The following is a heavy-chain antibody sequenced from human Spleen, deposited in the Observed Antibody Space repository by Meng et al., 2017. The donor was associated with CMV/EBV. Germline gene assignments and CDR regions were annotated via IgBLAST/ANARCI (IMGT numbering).Heavy chain of an antibody. CDR3: AREKSDFGGGRGPPYGLDV. CDR2: IIPILYET. D-gene: IGHD2-21*01. J-gene: IGHJ6*02. V-gene: IGHV1-69*10. Sequence: SVKVSCKVSGGTFSSYGFSWVRQAPGQGLEWMGGIIPILYETNSAQKFQGRVTFTADKSTSTAYMELSSLRSEDTAVYYCAREKSDFGGGRGPPYGLDVWGQGTTVTVSS. CDR1: GGTFSSYG.